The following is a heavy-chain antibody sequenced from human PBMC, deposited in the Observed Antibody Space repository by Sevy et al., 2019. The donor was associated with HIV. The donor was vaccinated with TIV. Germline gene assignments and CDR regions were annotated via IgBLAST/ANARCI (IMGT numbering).Heavy chain of an antibody. V-gene: IGHV3-23*01. CDR1: GFTFSIHA. Sequence: GGSLRLSCAASGFTFSIHAMSWVRQAPGKGLEWVSVISGGSIQYADSVKGRFSISRDNSKNTLFLQMNSLGTDDTAVYYCVKCRWDIVQLPAYWGQGTLVTVSS. CDR3: VKCRWDIVQLPAY. J-gene: IGHJ4*02. CDR2: ISGGSI. D-gene: IGHD2-15*01.